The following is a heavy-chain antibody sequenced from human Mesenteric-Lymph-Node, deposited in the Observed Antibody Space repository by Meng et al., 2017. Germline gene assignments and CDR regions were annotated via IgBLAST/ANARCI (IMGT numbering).Heavy chain of an antibody. CDR3: AGRPYDILTGYEYYYGMDV. Sequence: GESLKISCKGSGYSFTSYWIGWVRQMPGKGLEWMGIIYPGDSDTRYSPSFQGQVTISADKSISTAYLQWSSLKASDTAMYYCAGRPYDILTGYEYYYGMDVWGQGTTVTVSS. CDR1: GYSFTSYW. V-gene: IGHV5-51*01. D-gene: IGHD3-9*01. CDR2: IYPGDSDT. J-gene: IGHJ6*02.